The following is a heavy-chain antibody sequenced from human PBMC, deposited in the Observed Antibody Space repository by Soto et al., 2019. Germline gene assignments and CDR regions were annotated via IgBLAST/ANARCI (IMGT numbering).Heavy chain of an antibody. J-gene: IGHJ4*02. CDR1: GGSISSSSYY. Sequence: SETLSLTCTVSGGSISSSSYYWGWIRQPPGKGLEWIGSIYYSGSTYYNPSLKSRVTISVDTSKNQFSPKLSSVTAADTAVYYCARSDHYYYDSSGYWDYWGQGTLVTVSS. D-gene: IGHD3-22*01. CDR2: IYYSGST. CDR3: ARSDHYYYDSSGYWDY. V-gene: IGHV4-39*01.